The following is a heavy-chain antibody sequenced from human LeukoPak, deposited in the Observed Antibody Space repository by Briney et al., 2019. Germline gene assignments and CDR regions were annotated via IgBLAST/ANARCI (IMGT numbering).Heavy chain of an antibody. CDR2: IYSGGTI. Sequence: GGSLRLSCAASGFSVRTNYMSWVRQAPGKGLEWVSVIYSGGTIRYADSVKGRFTISRDNSRDTLHLQMNSLRVDDTAVYYCVRAVHHLFYSDSSGYYGDAFDVFGQGTVVTVSS. CDR1: GFSVRTNY. J-gene: IGHJ3*01. D-gene: IGHD3-22*01. V-gene: IGHV3-53*01. CDR3: VRAVHHLFYSDSSGYYGDAFDV.